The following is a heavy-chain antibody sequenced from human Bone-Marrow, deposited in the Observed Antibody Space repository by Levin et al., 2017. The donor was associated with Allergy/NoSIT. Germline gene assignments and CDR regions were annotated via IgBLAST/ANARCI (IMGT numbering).Heavy chain of an antibody. D-gene: IGHD4-17*01. Sequence: GESLKISCAASGFTFSSYAMSWVRQAPGKGLEWVSAISGSGGSTYYADSVKGRFTISRDNSKNTLYLQMNSLRAEDTAVYYCAKEPYGAYYYYYMDVWGKGTTVTVSS. CDR2: ISGSGGST. CDR3: AKEPYGAYYYYYMDV. J-gene: IGHJ6*03. CDR1: GFTFSSYA. V-gene: IGHV3-23*01.